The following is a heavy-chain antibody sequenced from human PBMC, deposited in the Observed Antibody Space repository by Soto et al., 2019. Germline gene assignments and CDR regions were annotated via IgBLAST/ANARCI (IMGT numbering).Heavy chain of an antibody. V-gene: IGHV3-33*01. Sequence: QVQLVESGGGVVQPGRSLRLSCAASGLTFRTYGMHWVCQAPGKGLEWVAVIWYDGSNKYYADSVKGRFTISRDNSKNTLYLQMDSLRAEDTGVYYCTRDWNHYFDYWGQGTLVTVSS. CDR3: TRDWNHYFDY. CDR1: GLTFRTYG. D-gene: IGHD1-1*01. J-gene: IGHJ4*02. CDR2: IWYDGSNK.